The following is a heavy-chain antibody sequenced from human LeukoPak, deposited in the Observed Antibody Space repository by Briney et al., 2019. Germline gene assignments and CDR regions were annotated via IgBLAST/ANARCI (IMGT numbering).Heavy chain of an antibody. CDR1: GYIFTTYF. Sequence: ASVTVSCKASGYIFTTYFMHWVRQAPGQGLEWMGIINPSGGSTTYAQKFQGRVTMTRDTSTSTVYMELSSLRSEDTATYYCARGFYYDTSGQNFDYWGQGTLVTVSS. V-gene: IGHV1-46*01. D-gene: IGHD3-22*01. CDR2: INPSGGST. CDR3: ARGFYYDTSGQNFDY. J-gene: IGHJ4*02.